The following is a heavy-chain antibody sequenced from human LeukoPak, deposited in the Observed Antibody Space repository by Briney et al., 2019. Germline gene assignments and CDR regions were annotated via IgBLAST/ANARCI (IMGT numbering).Heavy chain of an antibody. D-gene: IGHD2-15*01. CDR1: GFTFSSYA. V-gene: IGHV3-23*01. Sequence: GGSLRLSCAASGFTFSSYAMSWVRQAPGRGLEWVSDISGSGGSTYYADSVKGRFTISRDNSKNTLYLQMNSLRAEDTAVYYCAKAPVDCSGGSCYSYYFDYWGQGTLVTVSS. CDR3: AKAPVDCSGGSCYSYYFDY. J-gene: IGHJ4*02. CDR2: ISGSGGST.